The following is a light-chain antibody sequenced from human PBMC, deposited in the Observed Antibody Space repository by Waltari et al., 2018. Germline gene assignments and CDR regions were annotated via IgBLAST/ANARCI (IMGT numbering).Light chain of an antibody. J-gene: IGKJ1*01. Sequence: EIVLTQSPGTLSLSPGERATLSFRASQSVSRTLAWYQQKPGQAPKLLIYCASIRATGIPDRFTGSGSGTDFSLTISSLEAEDFAIYFCQHYVRLPATFGQGTKVEIK. CDR3: QHYVRLPAT. CDR2: CAS. CDR1: QSVSRT. V-gene: IGKV3-20*01.